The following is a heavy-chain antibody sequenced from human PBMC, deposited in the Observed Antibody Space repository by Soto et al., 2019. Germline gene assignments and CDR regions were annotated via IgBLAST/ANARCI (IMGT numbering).Heavy chain of an antibody. J-gene: IGHJ4*02. CDR3: AKGLDYDFWSGYYTKTFDY. CDR1: GFTFSRHA. Sequence: GGSLRLSCTASGFTFSRHAMTWVRQAPGKGLEWVSGISDSGGSTYYADSVKGRFTISRDNSKNTLYLQMNSLRAEDTAVYYCAKGLDYDFWSGYYTKTFDYWGQGTLVTVSS. CDR2: ISDSGGST. D-gene: IGHD3-3*01. V-gene: IGHV3-23*01.